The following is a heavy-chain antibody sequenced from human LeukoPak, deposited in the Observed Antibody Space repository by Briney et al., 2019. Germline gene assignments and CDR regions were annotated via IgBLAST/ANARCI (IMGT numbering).Heavy chain of an antibody. J-gene: IGHJ4*02. CDR2: IIPIFGTA. Sequence: SVKVSCKASGGTFSSYAISWVRQAPGQGLEWMGGIIPIFGTANYAQKFQGRVTITADESTSTAYMELSSLRSEDTAVYYCASSLGSLDPFDYWGQGTLVTVSS. CDR1: GGTFSSYA. CDR3: ASSLGSLDPFDY. V-gene: IGHV1-69*01. D-gene: IGHD7-27*01.